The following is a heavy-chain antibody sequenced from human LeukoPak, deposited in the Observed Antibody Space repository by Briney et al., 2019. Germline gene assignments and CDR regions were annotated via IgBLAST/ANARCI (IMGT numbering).Heavy chain of an antibody. Sequence: ASVKVSCKASGYTFTIYDITWVRQAPGQGLEWMGWITTNNGNTNYAQKFQGRVTMTTDTSTSTAYMELRSLRSDDTAVYYCARALGSRHYYESTGYLDYWGQGTLVTVSS. CDR2: ITTNNGNT. CDR1: GYTFTIYD. V-gene: IGHV1-18*01. J-gene: IGHJ4*02. D-gene: IGHD3-22*01. CDR3: ARALGSRHYYESTGYLDY.